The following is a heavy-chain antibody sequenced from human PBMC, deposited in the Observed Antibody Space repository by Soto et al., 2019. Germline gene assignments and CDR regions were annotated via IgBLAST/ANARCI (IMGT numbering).Heavy chain of an antibody. CDR1: GFSVSNSF. CDR2: IFGGGDT. J-gene: IGHJ5*02. D-gene: IGHD3-3*01. CDR3: AKDGRITIFGVALNWFDP. Sequence: PGGSLGLSCTASGFSVSNSFLRWVRQAPGKGLEWVSAIFGGGDTYYSDSVKGRFTISRDNSKNTMYLQMNSLRAGDTAVYYFAKDGRITIFGVALNWFDPWGQATLVTVSS. V-gene: IGHV3-53*01.